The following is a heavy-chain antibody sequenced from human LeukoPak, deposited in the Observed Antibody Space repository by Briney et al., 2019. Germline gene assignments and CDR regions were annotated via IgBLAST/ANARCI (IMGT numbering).Heavy chain of an antibody. CDR2: ISPYNGNT. CDR3: ARMGVPYYYDSSGYSYFDY. J-gene: IGHJ4*02. D-gene: IGHD3-22*01. V-gene: IGHV1-18*01. Sequence: GASVKVSCKASGYTFTSYGISWVRQAPGQGLEWMGWISPYNGNTNHAQKLQGRVTMTTDTSTSTAYMELRSLRSDDTAVYYCARMGVPYYYDSSGYSYFDYWGQGTLVTVSS. CDR1: GYTFTSYG.